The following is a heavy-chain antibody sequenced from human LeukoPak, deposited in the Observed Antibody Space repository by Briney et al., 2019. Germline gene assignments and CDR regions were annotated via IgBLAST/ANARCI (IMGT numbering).Heavy chain of an antibody. J-gene: IGHJ4*02. CDR1: GFTFTSYW. CDR2: IKQDGNEK. Sequence: GGSLRLSCAASGFTFTSYWMSWVRQAPGKGLEWVANIKQDGNEKYYVDSVKGRFTISRDNAKNSLYLQMNSLRAGDTAVYYCVKYSSSWYFDYWGQGSLVTVSS. D-gene: IGHD6-13*01. CDR3: VKYSSSWYFDY. V-gene: IGHV3-7*01.